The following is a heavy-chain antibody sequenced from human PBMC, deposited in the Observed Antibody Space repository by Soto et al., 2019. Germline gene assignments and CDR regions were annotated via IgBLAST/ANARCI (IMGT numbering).Heavy chain of an antibody. J-gene: IGHJ4*02. CDR2: ISGSGGST. D-gene: IGHD3-16*02. Sequence: PGGSLRLSCAASGFTFSSYAMSWVRQAPGKGLEWVSAISGSGGSTYYADSVKGRFTISRDNSKNTLYLQMNSLRAEDTAVYYCAKESRLRLGELSLEDHWGQGTLVTVSS. V-gene: IGHV3-23*01. CDR1: GFTFSSYA. CDR3: AKESRLRLGELSLEDH.